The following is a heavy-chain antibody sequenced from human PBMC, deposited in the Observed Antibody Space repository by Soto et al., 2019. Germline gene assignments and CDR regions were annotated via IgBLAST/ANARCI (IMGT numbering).Heavy chain of an antibody. CDR1: GYTFTSYG. J-gene: IGHJ6*02. V-gene: IGHV1-18*01. CDR3: ARGNSSSWLYYYYYYGMDV. Sequence: ASVKVSCKASGYTFTSYGISWVRRAPGQGLEWMGWISAYNGNTNYAQKLQGRVTMTTNTSTSTAYMELSSLRSEDTAVYYCARGNSSSWLYYYYYYGMDVWGQGTTVTVSS. CDR2: ISAYNGNT. D-gene: IGHD6-13*01.